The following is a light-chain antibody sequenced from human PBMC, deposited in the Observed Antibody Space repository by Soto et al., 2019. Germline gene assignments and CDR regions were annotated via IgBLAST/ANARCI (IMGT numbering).Light chain of an antibody. CDR3: QQSSSTPYT. Sequence: IQMTQSPSSLSASVGARATITPLASQSINTYLNWYQQKPGKAPKFLIYAASSLQSGFPSRFSGSGSGTDFTLTISSLQREDFATYYCQQSSSTPYTFGRGTNVDIK. V-gene: IGKV1-39*01. CDR2: AAS. J-gene: IGKJ2*01. CDR1: QSINTY.